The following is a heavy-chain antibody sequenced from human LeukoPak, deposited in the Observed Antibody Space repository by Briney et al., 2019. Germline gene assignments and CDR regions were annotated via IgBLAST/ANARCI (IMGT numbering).Heavy chain of an antibody. CDR3: ARTTVVTPGYFDY. D-gene: IGHD4-23*01. CDR1: GGTFSSYA. J-gene: IGHJ4*02. CDR2: IIPILGIA. V-gene: IGHV1-69*04. Sequence: SVKVSCEASGGTFSSYAISWVRQAPGQGLEWMGRIIPILGIANYAQKFQGRVTITADKSTSTAYMGLSSLRSEDTAVYYCARTTVVTPGYFDYWGQGTLVTVSS.